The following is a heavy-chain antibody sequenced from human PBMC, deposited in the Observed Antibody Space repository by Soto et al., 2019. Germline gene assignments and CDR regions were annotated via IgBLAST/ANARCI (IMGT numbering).Heavy chain of an antibody. D-gene: IGHD2-15*01. J-gene: IGHJ4*02. Sequence: GSLRLSCAASGFTFSSYSMNWVRQAPGKGLEWVSSISSSSSYIYYADSVKGRFTISRDNAKNSLYLQMNSLRAEDTAVYYCAREGGYCSGGSCYSAPDYWGQGTLVTVSS. CDR2: ISSSSSYI. V-gene: IGHV3-21*01. CDR1: GFTFSSYS. CDR3: AREGGYCSGGSCYSAPDY.